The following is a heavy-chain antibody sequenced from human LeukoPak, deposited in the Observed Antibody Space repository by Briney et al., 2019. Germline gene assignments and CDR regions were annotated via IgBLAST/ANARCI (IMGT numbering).Heavy chain of an antibody. CDR2: IYSGGST. D-gene: IGHD3-10*01. Sequence: GVLRLSCAASGFTVSSNYMSWVRQAPGKGLEWVSVIYSGGSTYYADSVKGRFTISRDNSKNTLYLQMNSLRAEDTAVYYCAKSGSYNSGSFQLYYYYYIDVWGKGTTVTFSS. CDR3: AKSGSYNSGSFQLYYYYYIDV. J-gene: IGHJ6*03. V-gene: IGHV3-66*01. CDR1: GFTVSSNY.